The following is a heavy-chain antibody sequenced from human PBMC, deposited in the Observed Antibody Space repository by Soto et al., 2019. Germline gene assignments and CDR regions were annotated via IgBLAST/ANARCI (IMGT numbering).Heavy chain of an antibody. Sequence: ASVKVSCKASGYMFTGFYPHWVRQAPGQGLEWMGWINPNNGVTTYAKNFQGRVTMTRDSSISTAYMELSSLRSDDTAVYFCAAAAIPVAGRHPDFWGQGTVVTVSS. CDR3: AAAAIPVAGRHPDF. J-gene: IGHJ4*02. CDR1: GYMFTGFY. D-gene: IGHD6-19*01. CDR2: INPNNGVT. V-gene: IGHV1-2*02.